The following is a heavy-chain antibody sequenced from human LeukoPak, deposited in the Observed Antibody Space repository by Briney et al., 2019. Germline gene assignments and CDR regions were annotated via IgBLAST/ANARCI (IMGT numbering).Heavy chain of an antibody. CDR2: IYYSGST. CDR3: ARVKKNTMVRGVGWWFDP. D-gene: IGHD3-10*01. Sequence: SETLSLTCTVSAGSISSGDYYSSWIRQPPGNGLEWIGYIYYSGSTYYNPSLKSRVTISADTSKNQFSLKLSSVTAADTAVYYCARVKKNTMVRGVGWWFDPWGQGTLVTVSS. V-gene: IGHV4-30-4*01. CDR1: AGSISSGDYY. J-gene: IGHJ5*02.